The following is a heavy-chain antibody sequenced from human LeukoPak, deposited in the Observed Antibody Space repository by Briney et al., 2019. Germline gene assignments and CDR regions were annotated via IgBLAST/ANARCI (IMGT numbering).Heavy chain of an antibody. D-gene: IGHD3-22*01. Sequence: ASVKVSCTASGYTFTSYGISWVRQAPGPGLEWMGWISAYNGNTNYAQKLQGRVTMTTDTSTSTAYMELRSLRSNDTAVYYCARDYYDSSGYYYFDYWGQGTLVTVSS. CDR2: ISAYNGNT. CDR3: ARDYYDSSGYYYFDY. J-gene: IGHJ4*02. V-gene: IGHV1-18*01. CDR1: GYTFTSYG.